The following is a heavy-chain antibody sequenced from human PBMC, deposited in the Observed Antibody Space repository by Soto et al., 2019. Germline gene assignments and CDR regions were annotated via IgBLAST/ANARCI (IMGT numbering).Heavy chain of an antibody. CDR2: IYNVESN. Sequence: QVQLQESGPGLVKPSETMSLTCTASGGSISSRYWNWIRQPPGKGLEWIGHIYNVESNNYNPSLKSRFTISVDTSKHQFSLKLGSVTAADTAVYYCAQTHGWPGFDYWGQGILVTVSS. D-gene: IGHD6-19*01. J-gene: IGHJ4*02. CDR3: AQTHGWPGFDY. CDR1: GGSISSRY. V-gene: IGHV4-59*01.